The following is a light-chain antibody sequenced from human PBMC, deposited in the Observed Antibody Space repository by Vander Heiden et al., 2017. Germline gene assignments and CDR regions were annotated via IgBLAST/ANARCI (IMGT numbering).Light chain of an antibody. CDR1: QSVSSN. CDR3: QQYNNWPPYT. J-gene: IGKJ2*01. Sequence: TLSVSPGERATLSCRASQSVSSNLAWYQQKPGQAPRLLIYGASTRATGIPARFSGSGYGTEFTLTISSLQSEDFAVYYCQQYNNWPPYTFGQGTKLEIK. V-gene: IGKV3-15*01. CDR2: GAS.